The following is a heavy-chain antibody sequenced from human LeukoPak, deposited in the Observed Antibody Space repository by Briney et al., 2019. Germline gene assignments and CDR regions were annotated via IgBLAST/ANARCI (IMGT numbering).Heavy chain of an antibody. CDR1: GFTFSSYA. V-gene: IGHV3-23*01. Sequence: GGSQRLSCAASGFTFSSYAVSWVRQAPGKGLEWVSAISGSGGSTYYADSVKGRFTISRDNSKNTLYLQMNSLRAEDTAVYYCAREPMDSRLFDYWGQGTLVTVSS. D-gene: IGHD3-22*01. J-gene: IGHJ4*02. CDR3: AREPMDSRLFDY. CDR2: ISGSGGST.